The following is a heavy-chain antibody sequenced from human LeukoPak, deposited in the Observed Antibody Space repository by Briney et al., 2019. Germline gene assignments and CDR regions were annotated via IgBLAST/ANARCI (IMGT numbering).Heavy chain of an antibody. V-gene: IGHV3-74*01. J-gene: IGHJ4*02. CDR1: GFTFSSYW. CDR2: INSDGSST. CDR3: ARVYETNGYLY. D-gene: IGHD3-22*01. Sequence: GGSLRLSCAASGFTFSSYWMHWVRQVPGKGLVWVSRINSDGSSTNYADSVKGRFTISRDNANNTLYLQMNSLRAEDTAVYYCARVYETNGYLYWGQGSLVTVSS.